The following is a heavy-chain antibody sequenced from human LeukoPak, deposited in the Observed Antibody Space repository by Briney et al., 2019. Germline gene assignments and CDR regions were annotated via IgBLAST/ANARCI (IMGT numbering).Heavy chain of an antibody. V-gene: IGHV4-30-4*08. CDR2: IYYSGST. CDR1: GGSISSGDYY. D-gene: IGHD3-9*01. J-gene: IGHJ4*02. CDR3: ARAFDLYYFDY. Sequence: SQTLSFTCTVSGGSISSGDYYWSWIRQPPGKGREWIGYIYYSGSTYYNPSLKSRVTISVDTSKNQFSLKLSSVTAADTAVYYCARAFDLYYFDYWGQGTLVTVSS.